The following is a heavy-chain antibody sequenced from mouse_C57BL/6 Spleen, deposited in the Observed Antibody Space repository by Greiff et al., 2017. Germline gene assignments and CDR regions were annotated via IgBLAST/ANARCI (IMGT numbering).Heavy chain of an antibody. CDR2: IYPGGGYT. CDR1: GYTFTNYW. CDR3: AGGDYYGRGYFDV. J-gene: IGHJ1*03. D-gene: IGHD1-1*01. V-gene: IGHV1-63*01. Sequence: VKLMESGAELVRPGTSVKMSCKASGYTFTNYWIGWAKQRPGHGLEWIGDIYPGGGYTNYNEKFKGKATLTADKSSSTAYMQFSSLTSEDSAIYYCAGGDYYGRGYFDVWGTGTTVTVSS.